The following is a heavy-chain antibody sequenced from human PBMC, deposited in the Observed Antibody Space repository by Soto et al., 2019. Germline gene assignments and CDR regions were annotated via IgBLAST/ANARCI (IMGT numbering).Heavy chain of an antibody. Sequence: PSETLSLTCAVNGGSFSGYFWYWIRQPPGRGLEWIGEINHRRDVNYNPSLKSRLTMSIDMSKSQFSLNLRSVTAADTAVYYCARGRDSSSWFLASPADYWGQGILVT. CDR1: GGSFSGYF. D-gene: IGHD6-13*01. J-gene: IGHJ4*02. CDR2: INHRRDV. V-gene: IGHV4-34*01. CDR3: ARGRDSSSWFLASPADY.